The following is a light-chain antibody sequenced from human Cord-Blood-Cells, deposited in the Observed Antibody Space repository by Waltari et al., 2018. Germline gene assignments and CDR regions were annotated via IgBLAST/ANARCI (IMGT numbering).Light chain of an antibody. J-gene: IGLJ2*01. CDR2: QDS. Sequence: SYELTQPPSVSVSPGQTASITCPGDKWGDKSACWYQQKPGQSPVLVIYQDSKRPSGIPERFSGSNSGNTATLTISGTQAMDEADYYCQAWDSSTAVFGGGTKLTVL. CDR3: QAWDSSTAV. CDR1: KWGDKS. V-gene: IGLV3-1*01.